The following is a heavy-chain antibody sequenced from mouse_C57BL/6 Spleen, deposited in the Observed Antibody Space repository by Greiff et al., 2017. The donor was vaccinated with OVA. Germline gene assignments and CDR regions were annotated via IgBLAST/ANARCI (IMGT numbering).Heavy chain of an antibody. CDR2: IYPGDGDT. D-gene: IGHD2-5*01. CDR3: ARGNSNYEDPAMDY. J-gene: IGHJ4*01. V-gene: IGHV1-80*01. CDR1: GYAFSSYW. Sequence: VKLMESGAELVKPGASVKISCKASGYAFSSYWMNWVKQRPGKGLEWIGQIYPGDGDTNYNGKFKGKATLTADKSSSTAYMQLSSLTSEDSAVYFCARGNSNYEDPAMDYWGQGTTVTVSS.